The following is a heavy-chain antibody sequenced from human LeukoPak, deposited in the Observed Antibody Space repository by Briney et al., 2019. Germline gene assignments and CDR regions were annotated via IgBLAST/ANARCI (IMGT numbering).Heavy chain of an antibody. CDR2: ISYDGSNK. Sequence: GGSLRLSCAASGFSFSSFAMTWVRQAPGKGLKWVAVISYDGSNKYYADSVKGRFTISRDNSKNTLYLQMNNLRPDDTAVYYCARDMLDSGGNGGFDCWGQGTLVTVSS. CDR3: ARDMLDSGGNGGFDC. D-gene: IGHD4-23*01. V-gene: IGHV3-30*04. CDR1: GFSFSSFA. J-gene: IGHJ4*02.